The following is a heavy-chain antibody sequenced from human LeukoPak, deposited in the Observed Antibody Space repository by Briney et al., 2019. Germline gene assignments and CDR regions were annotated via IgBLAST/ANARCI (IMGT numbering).Heavy chain of an antibody. D-gene: IGHD3-22*01. Sequence: GGSLRLSCAASGFTFSNYWMHWVRQAPGKGLVWVSRINSDGINTSYADSVKGRFTISRDNAKNSLYLQMNSLRAEDTAVYYCARVSGLLHFDYWGQGTLVTVSS. CDR3: ARVSGLLHFDY. CDR1: GFTFSNYW. J-gene: IGHJ4*02. V-gene: IGHV3-74*01. CDR2: INSDGINT.